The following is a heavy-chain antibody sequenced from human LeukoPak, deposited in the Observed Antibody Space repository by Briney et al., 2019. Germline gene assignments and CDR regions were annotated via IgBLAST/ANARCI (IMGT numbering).Heavy chain of an antibody. V-gene: IGHV4-59*01. CDR1: GGSISSYS. CDR2: IYTSGST. Sequence: SETLSLTCTVSGGSISSYSWTWIRQPPGKGLEWIGYIYTSGSTTYNPSLKSRVTISVDTSKNQFSLKLSSVTAADTAVYYCARQGSSDWFDPWGQGTLVTVSS. J-gene: IGHJ5*02. D-gene: IGHD6-6*01. CDR3: ARQGSSDWFDP.